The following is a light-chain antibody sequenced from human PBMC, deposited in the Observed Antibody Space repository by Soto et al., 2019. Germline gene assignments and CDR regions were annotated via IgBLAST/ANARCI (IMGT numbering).Light chain of an antibody. CDR2: AAS. CDR3: LQDYNYPLS. J-gene: IGKJ4*02. CDR1: QGIRHY. V-gene: IGKV1-6*01. Sequence: AIQMTQSPSSLSASVGDRVTITCRASQGIRHYLGWYQQKPGKAPKLLIYAASSLQSGVPSRFSGSGSGTDFTLNISIHQPEDFATYYCLQDYNYPLSCGGGTKVEIK.